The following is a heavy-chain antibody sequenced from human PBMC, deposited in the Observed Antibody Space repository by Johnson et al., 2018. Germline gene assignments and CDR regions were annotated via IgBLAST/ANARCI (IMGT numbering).Heavy chain of an antibody. Sequence: VQLVESGGGLVQPGGSLRLSCATSGFTLGDHYMDWVRQAPGKGLEWVGRIRSKADGYTTEYAAPVNGRFAISGDDSKNTLYLQMNNVKNEEQAGYYCTTDLHGEGGPLVDNWGQGALVTVSS. V-gene: IGHV3-72*01. CDR3: TTDLHGEGGPLVDN. D-gene: IGHD2-21*01. CDR2: IRSKADGYTT. CDR1: GFTLGDHY. J-gene: IGHJ4*02.